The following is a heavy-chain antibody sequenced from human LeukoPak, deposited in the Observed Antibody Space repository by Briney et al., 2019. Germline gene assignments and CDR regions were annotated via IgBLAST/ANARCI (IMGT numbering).Heavy chain of an antibody. Sequence: GSLRLSCAASGFNVSSKYMSWVRQAPGKGLEWVSIIYSGGSTYYADSVKGRFTISRDNSKNTLYLQMNSLRAEDTAVYHCAREGASSSFDYWGQGTLVTVSS. CDR1: GFNVSSKY. V-gene: IGHV3-53*01. J-gene: IGHJ4*02. CDR3: AREGASSSFDY. CDR2: IYSGGST.